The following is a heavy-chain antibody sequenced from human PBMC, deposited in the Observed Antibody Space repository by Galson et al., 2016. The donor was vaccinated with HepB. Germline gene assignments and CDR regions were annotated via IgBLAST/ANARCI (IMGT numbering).Heavy chain of an antibody. CDR2: IWYDGSKK. V-gene: IGHV3-33*01. Sequence: SLRLSCAASGFSFNTYGMHWVRQAPGKGLEWVALIWYDGSKKYYVDSVKGRFTISRNNSQNTLYLQMNSLRAEGTAVYYCARFGTGLDYWGQGTLVTVSS. J-gene: IGHJ4*02. CDR1: GFSFNTYG. CDR3: ARFGTGLDY. D-gene: IGHD3/OR15-3a*01.